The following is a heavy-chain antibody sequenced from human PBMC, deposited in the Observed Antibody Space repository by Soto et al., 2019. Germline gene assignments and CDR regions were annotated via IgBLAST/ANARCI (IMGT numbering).Heavy chain of an antibody. D-gene: IGHD2-21*02. V-gene: IGHV3-23*01. CDR2: ISGSGGST. J-gene: IGHJ4*02. Sequence: EVPLLESGGGLVQPGGSLRLSCAASGFTFSSYAMSWVRQAPGKGLEWVSAISGSGGSTYYADSVKGRFTISRDNSKNTLYLQMNSLRAEDTAVYYCAMPLAYCGGDCRPGGTFDYWGQGTLVTVSS. CDR1: GFTFSSYA. CDR3: AMPLAYCGGDCRPGGTFDY.